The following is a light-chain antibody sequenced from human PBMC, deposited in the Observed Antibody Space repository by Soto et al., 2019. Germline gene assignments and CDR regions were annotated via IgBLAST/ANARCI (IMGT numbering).Light chain of an antibody. Sequence: EIVLTQSPGILSLSPGERATLFCRASQSVSSNFLAWYQQKPGQAPRLLMYGASNRATGIPDRFSGSGSETYCSITINRLDCEDLAVYYCQQYGTSPPFTFGPGTKVDIK. CDR2: GAS. V-gene: IGKV3-20*01. J-gene: IGKJ3*01. CDR3: QQYGTSPPFT. CDR1: QSVSSNF.